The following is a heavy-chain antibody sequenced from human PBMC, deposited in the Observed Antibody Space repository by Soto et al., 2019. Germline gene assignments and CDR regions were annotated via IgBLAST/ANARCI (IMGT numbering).Heavy chain of an antibody. D-gene: IGHD3-22*01. Sequence: GASVKVSCKASGYTFTGYYMHWVRQAPGQGLEWMGWINPNSGGTNYAQKFQGRVTMTRDTSISTAYMELNRLRSDDTAVYYCARGGVVITKGGDYYYGMDVWGQGTTVTVSS. CDR2: INPNSGGT. CDR1: GYTFTGYY. CDR3: ARGGVVITKGGDYYYGMDV. J-gene: IGHJ6*02. V-gene: IGHV1-2*02.